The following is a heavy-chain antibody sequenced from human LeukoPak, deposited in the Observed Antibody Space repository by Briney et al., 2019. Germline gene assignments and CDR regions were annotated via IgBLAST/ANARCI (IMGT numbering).Heavy chain of an antibody. V-gene: IGHV3-48*01. CDR1: GFTFSSYS. CDR3: AKDGPGGDY. J-gene: IGHJ4*02. D-gene: IGHD3-10*01. CDR2: INSISNTI. Sequence: PGGSLRLSCAASGFTFSSYSMNWVRQAPGKGLEWVSYINSISNTIYYADSVKGRFTISRDNAKNSLYLQMNSLRAEDTAVYYCAKDGPGGDYWGQGTLVTVSS.